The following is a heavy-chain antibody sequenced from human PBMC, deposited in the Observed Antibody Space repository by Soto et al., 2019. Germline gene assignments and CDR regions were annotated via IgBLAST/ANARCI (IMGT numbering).Heavy chain of an antibody. CDR1: EFSLSDHS. V-gene: IGHV3-72*01. CDR2: SGNRANSHTT. Sequence: EVQLVESGGGLVQPGGSLRLSCAASEFSLSDHSMDWVRQAPGKGLEWVGRSGNRANSHTTQYAASVKGRITISRDDSKNLLFLQMNSLKIENTAVYYCARDYPDSFDIWGQGTMVTVSS. J-gene: IGHJ3*02. CDR3: ARDYPDSFDI.